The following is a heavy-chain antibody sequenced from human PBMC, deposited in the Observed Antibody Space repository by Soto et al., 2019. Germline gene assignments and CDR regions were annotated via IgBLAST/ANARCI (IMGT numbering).Heavy chain of an antibody. Sequence: SETLSLTCAVYGGSFSGYYWSWIRQPPGKGLEWIGETNHSGSTNYNPSLKSRVTISVDTSKNQFSLKLSSVTAADTAVYYCARGLRAAMVLRAGITMVRGVPFDPWGQGTLVTVSS. CDR3: ARGLRAAMVLRAGITMVRGVPFDP. D-gene: IGHD3-10*01. V-gene: IGHV4-34*01. J-gene: IGHJ5*02. CDR2: TNHSGST. CDR1: GGSFSGYY.